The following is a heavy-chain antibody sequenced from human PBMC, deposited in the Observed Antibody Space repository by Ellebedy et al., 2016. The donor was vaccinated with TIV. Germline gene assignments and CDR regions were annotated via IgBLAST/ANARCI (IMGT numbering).Heavy chain of an antibody. CDR1: GGSISSYY. Sequence: MPSETLSPTCTVSGGSISSYYWSWIRHPPGKGLEWIGEINHSGSTNYNPSLKSRVTVSVDTSKNQFSLKLSSVTAEDTAVYYCARTTVTTHRPHYGMDVWGQGTTVTVSS. D-gene: IGHD4-17*01. CDR3: ARTTVTTHRPHYGMDV. V-gene: IGHV4-34*01. J-gene: IGHJ6*02. CDR2: INHSGST.